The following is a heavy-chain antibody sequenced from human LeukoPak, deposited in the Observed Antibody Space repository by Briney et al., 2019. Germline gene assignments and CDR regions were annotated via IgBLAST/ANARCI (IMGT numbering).Heavy chain of an antibody. CDR3: AREDGYCSGGNCYSYFDS. CDR2: IHSGGST. D-gene: IGHD2-15*01. CDR1: GFTVSSNY. Sequence: PGGSLRLSCAASGFTVSSNYMSWVRQAPGKGLEWVSVIHSGGSTYYADSVKGRFTITRDNTRNSLFLQMYSLRAEDTAVYFCAREDGYCSGGNCYSYFDSWGQGTLVTVSS. V-gene: IGHV3-53*01. J-gene: IGHJ4*02.